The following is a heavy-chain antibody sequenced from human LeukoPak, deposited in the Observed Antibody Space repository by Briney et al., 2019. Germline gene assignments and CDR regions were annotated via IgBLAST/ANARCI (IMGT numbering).Heavy chain of an antibody. V-gene: IGHV1-46*01. Sequence: ASVKVSCKASGYSFTSYYMHWVRQAPGQGLEWMGIINPSGGSTSYAQKFQGRVTMTRDTSTSTAYMELSSLRSEDTAVYYCARVWGSGYLDYWGQGTLVTVSS. CDR3: ARVWGSGYLDY. CDR1: GYSFTSYY. J-gene: IGHJ4*02. CDR2: INPSGGST. D-gene: IGHD3-22*01.